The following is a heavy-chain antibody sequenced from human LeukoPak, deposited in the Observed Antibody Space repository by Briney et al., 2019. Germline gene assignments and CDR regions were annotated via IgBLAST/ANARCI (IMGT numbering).Heavy chain of an antibody. Sequence: VASVKVSCKASGGTFSSYAINWVRQAPGQGLEWMGGIIPIFGTANYAQKSQGRVTITTDESTSTAYMELSSLRSEDTAVYYCARAYYMDVWGKGTTVTVSS. V-gene: IGHV1-69*05. J-gene: IGHJ6*03. CDR2: IIPIFGTA. CDR1: GGTFSSYA. CDR3: ARAYYMDV.